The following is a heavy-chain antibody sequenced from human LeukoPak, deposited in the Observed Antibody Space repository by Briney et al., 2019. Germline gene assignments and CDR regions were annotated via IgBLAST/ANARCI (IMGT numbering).Heavy chain of an antibody. CDR3: ASSSGYSYGYEYDY. V-gene: IGHV4-61*02. Sequence: SETLSLTCTVSGGSISSGSYYWSWIRQPAGKGLEWIGRIYTSGSTNYNPSLRSRFTISVDTSKNQFSLKLSSVTAADTAVYYCASSSGYSYGYEYDYWGQGTLVTVSS. CDR2: IYTSGST. CDR1: GGSISSGSYY. D-gene: IGHD5-18*01. J-gene: IGHJ4*02.